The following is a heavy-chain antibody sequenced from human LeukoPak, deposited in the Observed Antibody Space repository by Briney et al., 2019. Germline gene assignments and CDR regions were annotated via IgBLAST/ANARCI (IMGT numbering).Heavy chain of an antibody. Sequence: GGSLRLSCAASGFTFSSYGMHWVRQAPGKGLEWVAFIRNDGSNKYSADSVKGRFTISRDNSKNTLNLQMNSLRAEDTAVYYCARNKEYSSGWYYFDYWGQGTLVTVSS. J-gene: IGHJ4*02. V-gene: IGHV3-30*02. CDR2: IRNDGSNK. CDR3: ARNKEYSSGWYYFDY. D-gene: IGHD6-19*01. CDR1: GFTFSSYG.